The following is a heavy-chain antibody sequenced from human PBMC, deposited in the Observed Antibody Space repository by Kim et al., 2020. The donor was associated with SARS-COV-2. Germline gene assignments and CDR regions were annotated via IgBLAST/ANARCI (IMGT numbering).Heavy chain of an antibody. CDR1: GFNFRNYW. CDR3: ARRNGGSPYWYFDL. CDR2: INSDGITT. Sequence: GGSLRLSCAASGFNFRNYWMHWVRQAPGKGLVWVSRINSDGITTSYADSVKGRFTISKDTAKNTLYLQMNSLRAEDTAVYYCARRNGGSPYWYFDLWGRGTLVTVSS. J-gene: IGHJ2*01. V-gene: IGHV3-74*01. D-gene: IGHD2-15*01.